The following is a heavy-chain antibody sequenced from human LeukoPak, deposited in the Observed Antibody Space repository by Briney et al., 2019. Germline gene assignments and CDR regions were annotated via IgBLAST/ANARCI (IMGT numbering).Heavy chain of an antibody. Sequence: ASVKVSCKTSGYTFSNYGVSWVRQAPGLGLEWLGYISAYNGNINYEQKFEGRVTMTTDTSTSTAYMELRSLRSDDTAVYYCVRDSGGTYRHPYYFDYWGQGTLVTVPS. CDR1: GYTFSNYG. D-gene: IGHD1-26*01. J-gene: IGHJ4*02. CDR2: ISAYNGNI. CDR3: VRDSGGTYRHPYYFDY. V-gene: IGHV1-18*01.